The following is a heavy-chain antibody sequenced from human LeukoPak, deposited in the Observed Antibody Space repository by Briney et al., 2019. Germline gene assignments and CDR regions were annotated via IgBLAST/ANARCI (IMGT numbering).Heavy chain of an antibody. D-gene: IGHD3-22*01. J-gene: IGHJ4*02. V-gene: IGHV3-30-3*01. Sequence: GRSLRLSCAASGFTFSSYAMHWVRQAPGKGLEWVAVISYDGSNKYYADSVKGRFTISRDNSKNTLYLQMNSLRAEDTAVYYCAREYYYDSSGYPYFDYWGQGTLVTVSS. CDR2: ISYDGSNK. CDR1: GFTFSSYA. CDR3: AREYYYDSSGYPYFDY.